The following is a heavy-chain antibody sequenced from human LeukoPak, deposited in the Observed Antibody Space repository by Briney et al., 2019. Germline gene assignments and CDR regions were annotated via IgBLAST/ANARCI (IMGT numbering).Heavy chain of an antibody. CDR2: INSDGSST. J-gene: IGHJ4*02. V-gene: IGHV3-74*01. CDR3: ARESSVGAHKAFDY. D-gene: IGHD1-26*01. Sequence: TGASLRLSCAASGFTFSSYWMHWVRQAPGKGLVWVSRINSDGSSTSYADSVKGRFTISRDNAKNTLYLQMNSLRAEDTAVYYCARESSVGAHKAFDYWGQGTLVTVSS. CDR1: GFTFSSYW.